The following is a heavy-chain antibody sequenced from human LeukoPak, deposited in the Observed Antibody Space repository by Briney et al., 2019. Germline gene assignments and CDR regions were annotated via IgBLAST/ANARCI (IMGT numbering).Heavy chain of an antibody. CDR2: ISWNSGSI. J-gene: IGHJ4*02. Sequence: PGRSLRLSCEASGFTFDDYAMHWVRQAPGKGLEWVSGISWNSGSIGYADSVKGRFTISRDNAKNSLYLQMNSLRDEDTALYYCGKDADRFSGSLPLDYWGQGTLVTVSS. CDR1: GFTFDDYA. CDR3: GKDADRFSGSLPLDY. V-gene: IGHV3-9*01. D-gene: IGHD1-26*01.